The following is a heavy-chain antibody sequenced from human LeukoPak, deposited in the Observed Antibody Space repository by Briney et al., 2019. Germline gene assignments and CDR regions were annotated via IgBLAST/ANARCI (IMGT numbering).Heavy chain of an antibody. Sequence: ASVKVSCKASGYTFTTYNLNWVSQAPGQGLEWMGGIIPIFGTANYAQKFQGRVTITADKSTSTAYMELSSLRSEDTAVYYCARDLLGRVAVRRSRTVGNYYYYYMDVWGKGTTVTVSS. CDR2: IIPIFGTA. J-gene: IGHJ6*03. CDR1: GYTFTTYN. CDR3: ARDLLGRVAVRRSRTVGNYYYYYMDV. V-gene: IGHV1-69*06. D-gene: IGHD3-10*01.